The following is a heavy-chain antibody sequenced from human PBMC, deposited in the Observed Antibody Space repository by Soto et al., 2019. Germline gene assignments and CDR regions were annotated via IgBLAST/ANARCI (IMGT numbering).Heavy chain of an antibody. CDR2: ISYDGSNK. D-gene: IGHD6-13*01. J-gene: IGHJ4*02. CDR1: GFTFSSYA. V-gene: IGHV3-30-3*01. CDR3: ASSSYSSSWFDY. Sequence: GGSLRLSCAASGFTFSSYAMHWVRQAPGKGLEWVAVISYDGSNKYYADSVKGRFTISRDNSKNTLYLQMNSLRAEDTAVYYCASSSYSSSWFDYWGQGTLVTVSS.